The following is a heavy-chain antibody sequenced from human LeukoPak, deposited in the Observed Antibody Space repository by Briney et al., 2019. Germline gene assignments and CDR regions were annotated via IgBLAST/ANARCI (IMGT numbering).Heavy chain of an antibody. CDR3: ARFHSSSPDWFDP. D-gene: IGHD6-13*01. Sequence: SGPTLVKPTQTLTLTCTFSGFSLSISTVGVAWIRQPPGKALEWLAVIYWDDDKRYSPSLKSRLTITKDTSKNQVVLTMTNMASVDTGTYYCARFHSSSPDWFDPWGQGTLVTVAS. V-gene: IGHV2-5*02. CDR2: IYWDDDK. CDR1: GFSLSISTVG. J-gene: IGHJ5*02.